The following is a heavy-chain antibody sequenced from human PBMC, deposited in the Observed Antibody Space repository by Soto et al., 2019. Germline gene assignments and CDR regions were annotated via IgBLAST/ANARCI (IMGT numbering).Heavy chain of an antibody. D-gene: IGHD6-19*01. CDR3: PRDFNSSGWYVNHFDY. J-gene: IGHJ4*02. Sequence: GGSLRLSCAASGFTFSSYAMHWVRQAPGKGLEWVAVISYDGSNKYYADSVKGRFTISRDNSKNTLYLQMNSLRAEDTAVYYCPRDFNSSGWYVNHFDYWGQGTLVTVSS. CDR1: GFTFSSYA. CDR2: ISYDGSNK. V-gene: IGHV3-30-3*01.